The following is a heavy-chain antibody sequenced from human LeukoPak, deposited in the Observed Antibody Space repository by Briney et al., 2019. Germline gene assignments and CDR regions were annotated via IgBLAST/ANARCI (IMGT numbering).Heavy chain of an antibody. CDR3: ANDYRSGSFHDF. V-gene: IGHV3-23*01. CDR1: GFTFSNYA. CDR2: ISGSGGTT. Sequence: GGSLRLSCAASGFTFSNYAMSWVRQAPGKGLEWVSTISGSGGTTYYADSVKGRFTISRDNSKNTLYLQMNTLRAEDTAVYYCANDYRSGSFHDFWGQGTLVTVSS. D-gene: IGHD3-10*01. J-gene: IGHJ4*02.